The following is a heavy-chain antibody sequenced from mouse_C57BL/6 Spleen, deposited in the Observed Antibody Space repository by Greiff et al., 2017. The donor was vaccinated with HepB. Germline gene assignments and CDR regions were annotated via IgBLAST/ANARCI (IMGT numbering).Heavy chain of an antibody. J-gene: IGHJ4*01. D-gene: IGHD1-1*01. CDR2: IYPGSGST. V-gene: IGHV1-55*01. Sequence: QVQLQQPGAELVKPGASVKMSCKASGYTFTGYWITWVKQRPGQGLEWIGDIYPGSGSTNYNEKFKSKATLTVDTSSSTAYMQLSSLTSEDSAVYYCARGGYSPYYYAMDYWGQGTSVTVSS. CDR1: GYTFTGYW. CDR3: ARGGYSPYYYAMDY.